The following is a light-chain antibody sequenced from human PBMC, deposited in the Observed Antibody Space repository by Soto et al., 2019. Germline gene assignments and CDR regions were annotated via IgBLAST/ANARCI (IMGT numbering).Light chain of an antibody. CDR3: QQYGNSPRT. V-gene: IGKV3-20*01. CDR2: GGS. J-gene: IGKJ1*01. Sequence: EIVLTHSPATLSVSPGERVTLSCMASQSLTRNLAWYQHKPGQSPRLLIYGGSARATGIPDRFSGSGSGTDFTLTISRLEPEDFAVYYCQQYGNSPRTFGQGTKVDIK. CDR1: QSLTRN.